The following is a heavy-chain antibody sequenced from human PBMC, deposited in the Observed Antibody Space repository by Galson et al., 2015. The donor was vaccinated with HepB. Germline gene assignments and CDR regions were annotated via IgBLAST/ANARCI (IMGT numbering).Heavy chain of an antibody. V-gene: IGHV3-21*01. J-gene: IGHJ4*02. CDR1: GFTFSSYS. CDR3: ARDRYYDSGVFPRFDY. Sequence: SLRLSCAASGFTFSSYSMNWVRQAPGKGLEWVSSISRSSSYIYYADSVKGRFTISRDNAKNSLYLQMNSLRAEDTAVYYCARDRYYDSGVFPRFDYWGQGTLVTVSS. D-gene: IGHD3-22*01. CDR2: ISRSSSYI.